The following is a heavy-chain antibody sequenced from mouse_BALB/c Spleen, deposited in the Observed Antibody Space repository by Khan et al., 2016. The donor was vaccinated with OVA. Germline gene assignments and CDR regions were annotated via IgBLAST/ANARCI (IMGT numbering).Heavy chain of an antibody. CDR3: SRHHYGPFAY. CDR2: ISSGGDNI. J-gene: IGHJ3*01. V-gene: IGHV5-6*01. D-gene: IGHD1-1*01. Sequence: EVQLVESGGDLVKPGGSLKLSCSASGFTFSTYGMSWVRQTPEKRREWVASISSGGDNIFYTDSVKGRFNMARDNVKNTLYLQMSSLRSEVTAMYYCSRHHYGPFAYWRHGTLVTVSA. CDR1: GFTFSTYG.